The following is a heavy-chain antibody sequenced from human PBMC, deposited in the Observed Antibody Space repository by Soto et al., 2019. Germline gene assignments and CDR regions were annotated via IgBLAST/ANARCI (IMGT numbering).Heavy chain of an antibody. CDR3: VRLHYDYVSGSPQYYFDY. CDR1: GGSISSYY. J-gene: IGHJ4*02. D-gene: IGHD3-16*01. V-gene: IGHV4-59*01. CDR2: IYYSGST. Sequence: PSETLSLTCTVSGGSISSYYWSWIRQPPGKGLEWIGYIYYSGSTNYNPSLKSRVTISVDTSKNQFSLKLSSVTAADTAVYYCVRLHYDYVSGSPQYYFDYWGQGTLVTVSS.